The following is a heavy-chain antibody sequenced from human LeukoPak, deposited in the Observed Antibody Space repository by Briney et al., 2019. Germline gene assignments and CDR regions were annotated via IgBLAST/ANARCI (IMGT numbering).Heavy chain of an antibody. D-gene: IGHD6-6*01. CDR1: GFAFSVSA. J-gene: IGHJ4*02. CDR2: IRNKANNYAT. CDR3: TYTSSSGVVY. Sequence: GGSLKLSCAASGFAFSVSAIYWVRQASGKGLEWVGRIRNKANNYATAYAASLKGRFTISRDDSRNTAYLQMNSLETEDTAMYYCTYTSSSGVVYWGQGTLVTVSS. V-gene: IGHV3-73*01.